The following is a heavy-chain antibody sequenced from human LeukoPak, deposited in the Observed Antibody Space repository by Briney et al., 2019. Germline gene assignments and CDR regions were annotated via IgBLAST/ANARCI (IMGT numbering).Heavy chain of an antibody. D-gene: IGHD2-15*01. CDR1: GGSISSSNW. CDR3: ARDFEYCSGGSCYPEYYFDY. CDR2: IHHSGST. Sequence: SGTLSLTCAVSGGSISSSNWWSWVRQPPGKGLEWIGEIHHSGSTNYNPSLKSRVTISVDKSKNQFSLKLSSVTAADTAVYYCARDFEYCSGGSCYPEYYFDYWGQGTLVTVSS. J-gene: IGHJ4*02. V-gene: IGHV4-4*02.